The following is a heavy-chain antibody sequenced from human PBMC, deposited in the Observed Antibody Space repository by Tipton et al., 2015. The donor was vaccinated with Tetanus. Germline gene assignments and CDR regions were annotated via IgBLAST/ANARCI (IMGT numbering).Heavy chain of an antibody. V-gene: IGHV4-4*07. CDR1: GGSLSSNY. D-gene: IGHD3-10*01. Sequence: TLSLTCTVSGGSLSSNYWTWIRQPAGKGLEWIGRIDASGSTDYNPSLKSRVTMSVDTSKNQFSLRLRSATAADTAVFYCAGLYYYDSASYPLYWGQGTLVTVSS. J-gene: IGHJ4*02. CDR3: AGLYYYDSASYPLY. CDR2: IDASGST.